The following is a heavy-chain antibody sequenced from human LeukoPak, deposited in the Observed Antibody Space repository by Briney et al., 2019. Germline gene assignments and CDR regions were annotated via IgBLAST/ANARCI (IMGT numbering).Heavy chain of an antibody. CDR2: ISGSGGST. D-gene: IGHD3-22*01. CDR1: GFTFSSYG. J-gene: IGHJ4*02. V-gene: IGHV3-23*01. CDR3: AKVASSGYYFDY. Sequence: GGSLRLSCAASGFTFSSYGTSWVRQAPGKGLEWVSAISGSGGSTYYADSVKGRFTISRDNSKNTLYLQMNSLRAEDTAAYYCAKVASSGYYFDYWGQGTLVTVSS.